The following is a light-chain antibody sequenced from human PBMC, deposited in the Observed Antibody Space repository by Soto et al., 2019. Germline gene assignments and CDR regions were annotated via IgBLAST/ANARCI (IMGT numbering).Light chain of an antibody. CDR3: QQYGSSTET. CDR2: GAS. V-gene: IGKV3-20*01. CDR1: QTVSSNF. Sequence: EMVLTQSPDTLSLSPGERATLSCRASQTVSSNFLAWYQQRPGQAPRLLIYGASSRAAGIPDRFSGSGSGTDVTLTISRLEPEDLAVYYCQQYGSSTETFCQGTKVDIK. J-gene: IGKJ1*01.